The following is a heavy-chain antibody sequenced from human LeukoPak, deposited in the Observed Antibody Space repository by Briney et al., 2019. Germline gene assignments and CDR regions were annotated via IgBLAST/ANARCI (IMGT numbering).Heavy chain of an antibody. CDR1: GFTFTDAW. V-gene: IGHV3-15*01. J-gene: IGHJ6*02. CDR3: AKDGAGHYYAMDV. CDR2: IKSKTDGGTT. Sequence: GGSLRLSCAASGFTFTDAWMSWVRQAPGKGLEWVGRIKSKTDGGTTDYAAPVKGRFTISRDDSKNTLSLQMNSLRAEDTAVYYCAKDGAGHYYAMDVWGQGTTVTVSS.